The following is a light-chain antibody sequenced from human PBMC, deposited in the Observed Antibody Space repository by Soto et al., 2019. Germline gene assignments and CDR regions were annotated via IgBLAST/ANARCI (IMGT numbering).Light chain of an antibody. Sequence: QSVLTQPASVSGSPGQSITISCTGTSSAFGGYNYVSWYQQHPGKAPKLMIYDVSNRPSGVSNRFSGSKSGNTASLTISGLQAEDEADYYCSSYTSSSTLYVFGTGTKVTVL. CDR3: SSYTSSSTLYV. CDR1: SSAFGGYNY. CDR2: DVS. V-gene: IGLV2-14*01. J-gene: IGLJ1*01.